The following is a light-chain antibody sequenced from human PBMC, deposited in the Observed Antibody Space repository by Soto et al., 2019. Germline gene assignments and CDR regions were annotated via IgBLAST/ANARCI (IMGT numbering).Light chain of an antibody. CDR1: SSNIGAGYD. V-gene: IGLV1-40*01. CDR3: QSYDSSLSHWL. Sequence: QSVLTQPPSVSVAPGQRVTISCSGTSSNIGAGYDVHWYQQLPGTAPKLLIYGNSNRLSGVPDRFSGSKSGTSASLAITGLQAEDEADYYCQSYDSSLSHWLFGGGTKVTVL. CDR2: GNS. J-gene: IGLJ3*02.